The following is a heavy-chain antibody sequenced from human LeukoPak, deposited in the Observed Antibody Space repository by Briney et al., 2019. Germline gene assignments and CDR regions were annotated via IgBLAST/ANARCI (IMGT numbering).Heavy chain of an antibody. D-gene: IGHD1-26*01. J-gene: IGHJ4*02. CDR2: IYYSGST. CDR3: ARYSGSYFSGFDY. V-gene: IGHV4-59*01. Sequence: SETLSLTCAVYGGSFSGYYWSWIRQPPGKGLEWIGYIYYSGSTNYNPSLKSRVTISVDTSKNQFSLKLTSVTAADTAVYYCARYSGSYFSGFDYWGQGTLVTVSS. CDR1: GGSFSGYY.